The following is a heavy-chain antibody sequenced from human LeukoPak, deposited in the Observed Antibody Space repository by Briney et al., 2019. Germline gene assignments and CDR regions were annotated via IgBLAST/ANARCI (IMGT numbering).Heavy chain of an antibody. D-gene: IGHD6-19*01. V-gene: IGHV1-46*01. CDR2: INPSGGST. Sequence: ASVKVSCKASGYTFTSYYMHWLRQAPGQGLEWMGIINPSGGSTSYAQKFQGRVTMTRDTSTSTVYMELSSLRSEDTAVYYCAREVPSHSSGWYYFDYWGQGTLVTVSS. CDR1: GYTFTSYY. J-gene: IGHJ4*02. CDR3: AREVPSHSSGWYYFDY.